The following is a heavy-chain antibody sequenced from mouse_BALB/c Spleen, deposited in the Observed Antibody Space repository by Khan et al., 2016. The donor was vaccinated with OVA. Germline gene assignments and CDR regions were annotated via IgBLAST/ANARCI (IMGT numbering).Heavy chain of an antibody. CDR2: IWSGGST. CDR3: ARRKYLMTWLAY. Sequence: VQLQESGPGLVQPSQSLSITCTVSGFSLTNFGVHWVRQSPGKGLEWLGVIWSGGSTDYNAAFKSRLSIIKDNSNTQVFFNMKSLLANDTATYDCARRKYLMTWLAYWGQGTLVTVSA. V-gene: IGHV2-2*02. J-gene: IGHJ3*01. CDR1: GFSLTNFG. D-gene: IGHD1-3*01.